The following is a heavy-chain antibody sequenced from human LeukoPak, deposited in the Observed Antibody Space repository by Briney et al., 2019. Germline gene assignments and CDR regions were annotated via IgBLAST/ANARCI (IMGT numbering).Heavy chain of an antibody. V-gene: IGHV4-39*07. CDR3: ARDSVEMATISWFDP. CDR1: GGSISSYY. J-gene: IGHJ5*02. CDR2: IYYSGST. Sequence: SETLSLTCTVSGGSISSYYWGWIRQPPGKGLEWIGSIYYSGSTYYNPSLKSRVTISVDTSKNQFSLKLSSVTAADTAVYYCARDSVEMATISWFDPWGQGTLVTVSS. D-gene: IGHD5-24*01.